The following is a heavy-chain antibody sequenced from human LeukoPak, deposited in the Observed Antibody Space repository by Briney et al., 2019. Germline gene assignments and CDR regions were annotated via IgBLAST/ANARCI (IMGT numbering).Heavy chain of an antibody. D-gene: IGHD3-22*01. Sequence: GESLKISCKGSGYSFTNYWIGWVRQMPGKGLEWMGIIYPDDSDTRYSPSFQGQVTISADKPINTAYLQWTSLKASDTAMYYCVRHPLDSSDYYRSDAFDIWGQGTMVAVSS. CDR2: IYPDDSDT. J-gene: IGHJ3*02. CDR3: VRHPLDSSDYYRSDAFDI. CDR1: GYSFTNYW. V-gene: IGHV5-51*01.